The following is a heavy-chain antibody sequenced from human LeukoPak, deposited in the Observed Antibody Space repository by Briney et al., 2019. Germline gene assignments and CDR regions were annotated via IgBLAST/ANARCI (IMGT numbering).Heavy chain of an antibody. J-gene: IGHJ4*02. D-gene: IGHD6-6*01. CDR1: GFTFSSYN. CDR3: ARVYSGSSRITDY. Sequence: GGSLRLSCAASGFTFSSYNMSWVRQAPGKGLEWVSYISSGGNTVYYADSVKGRFTISRDNAENSLYLQMNSLRAEDTAVYYCARVYSGSSRITDYWGQGTLVTVSS. CDR2: ISSGGNTV. V-gene: IGHV3-48*01.